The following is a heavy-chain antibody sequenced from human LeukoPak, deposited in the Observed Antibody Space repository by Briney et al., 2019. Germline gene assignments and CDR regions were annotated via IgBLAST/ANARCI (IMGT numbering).Heavy chain of an antibody. CDR1: GFTFSSYA. J-gene: IGHJ4*02. CDR2: ISYDGNNE. CDR3: AAIVGASFDY. Sequence: GGSLRLSCAASGFTFSSYAMHWVRQAPGKGLEWVAVISYDGNNEYYADSVKGRFTISRDNSKNTLYLQMNSLRAEDTAVYYCAAIVGASFDYWGQGTLVTVSS. V-gene: IGHV3-30*04. D-gene: IGHD1-26*01.